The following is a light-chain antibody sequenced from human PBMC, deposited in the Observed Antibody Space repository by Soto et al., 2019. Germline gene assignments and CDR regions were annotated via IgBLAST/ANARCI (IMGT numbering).Light chain of an antibody. J-gene: IGKJ4*01. CDR3: HQYGSSPLT. CDR2: GAS. Sequence: EIVMTQSPATLSVSPGERATLSCRASQSVSNNFLAWYQQKPGQAPRLFIYGASSRATGIPDRFSGSGSGTDFTLTIDRLEAEDFAVYYCHQYGSSPLTFGGGTKVDIK. CDR1: QSVSNNF. V-gene: IGKV3-20*01.